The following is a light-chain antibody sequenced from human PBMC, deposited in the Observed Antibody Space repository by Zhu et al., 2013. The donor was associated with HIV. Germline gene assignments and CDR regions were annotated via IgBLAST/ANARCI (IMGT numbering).Light chain of an antibody. V-gene: IGKV3-20*01. CDR2: GTS. CDR3: QQTSLTPIT. J-gene: IGKJ5*01. CDR1: RVFSSNY. Sequence: EIVLTQSPDTCLCLQGKEPPSPAGPVRVFSSNYLAWYQHKSGQAPRLLMYGTSNRATGIPDRFSGTGSGTDFTLTISSLQPEDFATYYCQQTSLTPITFGQGTRLEIK.